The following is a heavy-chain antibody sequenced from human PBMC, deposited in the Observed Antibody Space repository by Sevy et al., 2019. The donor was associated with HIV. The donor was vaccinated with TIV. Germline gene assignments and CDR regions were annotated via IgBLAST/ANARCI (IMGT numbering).Heavy chain of an antibody. Sequence: GGSLRLSCAASGFTFSGYAMTWVRQVPGKGLEWVSTISGSGGYTYYADSVKGRFTISRDNSKNTLYLQMNSLRVEDTAVYYCAREDIRVAGIGYYFHSWGQGTLVTVSS. CDR3: AREDIRVAGIGYYFHS. CDR2: ISGSGGYT. CDR1: GFTFSGYA. D-gene: IGHD6-19*01. J-gene: IGHJ4*02. V-gene: IGHV3-23*01.